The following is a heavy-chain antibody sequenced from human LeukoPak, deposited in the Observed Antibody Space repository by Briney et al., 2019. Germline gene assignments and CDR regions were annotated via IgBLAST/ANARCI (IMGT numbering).Heavy chain of an antibody. Sequence: GGSLRLSCAASGFTFSSYGMHWVRQAPGKGLEWVAVISYDGSNKYYADSVKGRFTISRDNAKNSLYLQMNSLRAEDTAVYYCARETPYSSGFDYWGQGTLVSVSS. CDR2: ISYDGSNK. CDR3: ARETPYSSGFDY. CDR1: GFTFSSYG. V-gene: IGHV3-30*03. J-gene: IGHJ4*02. D-gene: IGHD6-19*01.